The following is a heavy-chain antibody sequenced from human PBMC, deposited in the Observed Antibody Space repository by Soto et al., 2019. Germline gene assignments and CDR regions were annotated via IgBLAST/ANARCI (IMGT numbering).Heavy chain of an antibody. CDR2: ISAYNGNT. D-gene: IGHD3-3*01. CDR1: GYTVTTSG. V-gene: IGHV1-18*01. Sequence: GASVKVSCKPSGYTVTTSGITPVRQTPGQRLERMGWISAYNGNTNYAQKLQGRVTMTTDTSTSTAYMELRGLRSDDTAVYYCARDLSDFWSGYYTGSPEYYFDYGGQGTLVTVSS. J-gene: IGHJ4*02. CDR3: ARDLSDFWSGYYTGSPEYYFDY.